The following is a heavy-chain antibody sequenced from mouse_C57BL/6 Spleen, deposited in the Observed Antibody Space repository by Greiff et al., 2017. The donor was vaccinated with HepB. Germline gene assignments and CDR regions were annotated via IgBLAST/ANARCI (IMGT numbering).Heavy chain of an antibody. J-gene: IGHJ2*01. CDR2: IYPGSGST. V-gene: IGHV1-55*01. D-gene: IGHD1-2*01. CDR3: ARSHYTFDY. CDR1: GYTFTSDW. Sequence: VQLQQPGAELVKPGASVKMSCKASGYTFTSDWITWVKQRPGQGLEWIGDIYPGSGSTNYNEKFKSKATLTVDTSSSTAYMQRSSLTSEDTAVYYCARSHYTFDYWGQGTTLTVSS.